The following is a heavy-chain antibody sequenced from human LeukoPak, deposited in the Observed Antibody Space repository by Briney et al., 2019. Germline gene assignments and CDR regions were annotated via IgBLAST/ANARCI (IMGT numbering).Heavy chain of an antibody. V-gene: IGHV3-21*01. CDR1: GFTLSSYT. CDR2: ISSSSGYI. CDR3: AGAGSGYSSPIDY. J-gene: IGHJ4*02. Sequence: GGSLRLSCATSGFTLSSYTMNWVRQAPGKGLEWVSAISSSSGYIYYADSVKGRFTISRDNAKNSLYLQMNSLRAEDTSVYYCAGAGSGYSSPIDYWGQGTLVTVSS. D-gene: IGHD6-13*01.